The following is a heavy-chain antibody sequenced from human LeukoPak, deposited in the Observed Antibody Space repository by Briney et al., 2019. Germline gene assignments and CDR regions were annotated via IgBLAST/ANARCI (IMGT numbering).Heavy chain of an antibody. CDR2: FDPEDGET. J-gene: IGHJ4*02. Sequence: ASVKVSCKVSGYTLTELSMHWVRQAPGKGLEWMGGFDPEDGETIYAQKFQGRVTMTEDTSTDTAYTELSSLRSEDTAVYYCARSSGIWGEFDYWGQGTLVTVSS. CDR1: GYTLTELS. CDR3: ARSSGIWGEFDY. D-gene: IGHD3-22*01. V-gene: IGHV1-24*01.